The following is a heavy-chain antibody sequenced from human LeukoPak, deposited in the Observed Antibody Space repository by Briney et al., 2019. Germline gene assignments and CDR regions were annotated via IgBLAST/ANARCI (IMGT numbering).Heavy chain of an antibody. CDR3: ARGGYSGYDYYYYGMDV. D-gene: IGHD5-12*01. CDR1: GYTFNSYD. V-gene: IGHV1-18*01. CDR2: ISTYNGNT. J-gene: IGHJ6*02. Sequence: ASVKVSCKASGYTFNSYDISCVRQAPGQGLEWMAWISTYNGNTNYAQKVQGRATMTTDTSTSTPYMELRSLRSDDTAVYYCARGGYSGYDYYYYGMDVWGQGTTVTVSS.